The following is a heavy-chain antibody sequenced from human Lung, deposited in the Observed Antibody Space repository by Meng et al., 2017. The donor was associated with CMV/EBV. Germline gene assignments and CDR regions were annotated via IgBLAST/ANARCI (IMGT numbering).Heavy chain of an antibody. Sequence: GESXKISCAASGFTFSSYAMSWVRQAPGKGLEWVSAISGSGGSTYYADSVKGRFTISRDNSKNTLYLQMNSLRAEDTAVYYCAKEPIAVAGTGDYFDYWGQGTRVTSAS. D-gene: IGHD6-19*01. V-gene: IGHV3-23*01. CDR2: ISGSGGST. J-gene: IGHJ4*02. CDR1: GFTFSSYA. CDR3: AKEPIAVAGTGDYFDY.